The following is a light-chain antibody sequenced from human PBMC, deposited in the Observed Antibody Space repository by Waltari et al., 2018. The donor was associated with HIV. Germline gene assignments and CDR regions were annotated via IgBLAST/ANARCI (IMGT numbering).Light chain of an antibody. CDR1: NIGGGR. J-gene: IGLJ2*01. CDR3: QLWDSRGNHVV. V-gene: IGLV3-21*04. Sequence: SFVLTQSPSMSVAPGETARIACGGNNIGGGRVHWYQQKPGQAPVLVMYDDSDRPSGIPERFSGSNSKNTATLTISRVEAGDEADYYCQLWDSRGNHVVFGGGTKLTVL. CDR2: DDS.